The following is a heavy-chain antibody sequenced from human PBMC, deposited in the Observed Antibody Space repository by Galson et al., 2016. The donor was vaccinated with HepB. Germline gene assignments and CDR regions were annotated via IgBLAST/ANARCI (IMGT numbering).Heavy chain of an antibody. CDR2: INSDETGS. Sequence: SLRLSCAASGFTFGTYWMHWVRQVPGKGLLWVSHINSDETGSTYADSVKGRFTISRDNSKNILYLQMNSLRAEDTAVYFCVKSQGWAGDFDSWGQGTLVTVSS. J-gene: IGHJ5*01. V-gene: IGHV3-74*01. CDR1: GFTFGTYW. CDR3: VKSQGWAGDFDS. D-gene: IGHD1-14*01.